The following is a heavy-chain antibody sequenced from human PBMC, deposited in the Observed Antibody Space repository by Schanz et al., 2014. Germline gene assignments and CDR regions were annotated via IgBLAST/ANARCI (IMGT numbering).Heavy chain of an antibody. J-gene: IGHJ4*02. CDR2: ISGSGGST. V-gene: IGHV3-23*04. CDR1: GFTFSSYA. CDR3: AKNQYDDVDLSSFYFDF. Sequence: EVQLAESGGGLVQPGGSLRLSCAASGFTFSSYAMSWVRQAPGKGLEWVSAISGSGGSTYYADSVKGRFTISRDNSKNALYLQMNSRTADDTAVYCWAKNQYDDVDLSSFYFDFWGQGTLVTVSS. D-gene: IGHD1-1*01.